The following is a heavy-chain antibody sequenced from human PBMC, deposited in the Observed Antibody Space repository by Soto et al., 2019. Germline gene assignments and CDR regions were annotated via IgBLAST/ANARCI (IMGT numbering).Heavy chain of an antibody. J-gene: IGHJ3*01. V-gene: IGHV5-51*01. CDR2: IYPGDSDT. CDR1: GYGSTGYW. Sequence: LKHSCQGSGYGSTGYWIRRVRHMCWKRLERMEIIYPGDSDTRYSPSFHGQVTISADKSISTAYLHWSTLKASDTAIDYCALIGMWMVLRSIDLWGTGTM. D-gene: IGHD3-16*01. CDR3: ALIGMWMVLRSIDL.